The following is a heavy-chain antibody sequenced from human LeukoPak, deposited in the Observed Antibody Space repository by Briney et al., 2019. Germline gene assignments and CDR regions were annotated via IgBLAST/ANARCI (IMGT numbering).Heavy chain of an antibody. D-gene: IGHD5-24*01. CDR1: GGSISSYY. CDR3: ARGAGAGYNLQPFDY. J-gene: IGHJ4*02. Sequence: SETLSLTCTVSGGSISSYYWSWIRQPPGKGLEWIGYIYYSGSTKYNPSLKSRVSISVDTSRNQFSLKLSSVTAADTAVYYCARGAGAGYNLQPFDYWGQGTLVTVSS. V-gene: IGHV4-59*08. CDR2: IYYSGST.